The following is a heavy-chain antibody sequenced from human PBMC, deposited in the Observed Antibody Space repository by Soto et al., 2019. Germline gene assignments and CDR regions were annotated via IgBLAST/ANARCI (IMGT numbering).Heavy chain of an antibody. CDR3: ARSPVYSASWGYFYYGMKI. CDR1: GYTFTNYG. D-gene: IGHD6-13*01. Sequence: QVQLVQSGAELKKPGASVKVSCKASGYTFTNYGISWVRQAPGQGLEWMGWINTYHGNTKYAQKLQGRVTMTNDTSTSTAYMELTSLRSDDTAVYYCARSPVYSASWGYFYYGMKIWGQGTTVIVAS. V-gene: IGHV1-18*01. CDR2: INTYHGNT. J-gene: IGHJ6*02.